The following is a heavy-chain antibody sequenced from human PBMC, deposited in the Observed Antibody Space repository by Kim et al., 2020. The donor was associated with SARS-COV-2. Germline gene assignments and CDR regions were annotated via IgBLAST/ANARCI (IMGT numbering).Heavy chain of an antibody. Sequence: GGSLRLSCAASGFTFSTYSMNWVRQAPGKGLEWVSYISSSSYTIYYADSVKGRFTISRDNAKNSLYLQMNSLRVEDTAVYYCAATMDRGIIITRGYFQHWGQGTLVTVSS. J-gene: IGHJ1*01. CDR1: GFTFSTYS. V-gene: IGHV3-48*04. D-gene: IGHD3-10*01. CDR3: AATMDRGIIITRGYFQH. CDR2: ISSSSYTI.